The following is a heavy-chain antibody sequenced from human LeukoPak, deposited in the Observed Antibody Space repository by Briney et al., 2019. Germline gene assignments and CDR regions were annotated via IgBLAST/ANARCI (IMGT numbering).Heavy chain of an antibody. J-gene: IGHJ6*02. D-gene: IGHD2-2*01. CDR1: GFTLSSYW. V-gene: IGHV3-74*01. Sequence: GGSLRLSCAASGFTLSSYWMHWVRQAPGKGLVWVSRINSDGSSTSYADSVKGRFTISRDNAKNTLYLQMNSLRAEDTAVYCCARGSQRGAAANYYGMDVWGQGTTVTVSS. CDR3: ARGSQRGAAANYYGMDV. CDR2: INSDGSST.